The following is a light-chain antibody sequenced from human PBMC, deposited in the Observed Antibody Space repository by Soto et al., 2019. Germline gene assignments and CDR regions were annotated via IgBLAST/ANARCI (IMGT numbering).Light chain of an antibody. CDR2: GAS. V-gene: IGKV3-15*01. CDR3: QQYSDWRPQ. J-gene: IGKJ1*01. Sequence: VMTQSPAILSVSPGERATLSCRASQTVFSKVAWYQQKPGQAPRLLIYGASTRATGTPARFSGSGSGTEFTLTISSLQSEDFAVYYCQQYSDWRPQFGQGTKVEIK. CDR1: QTVFSK.